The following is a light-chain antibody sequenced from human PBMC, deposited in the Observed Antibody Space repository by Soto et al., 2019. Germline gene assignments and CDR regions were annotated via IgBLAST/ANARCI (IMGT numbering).Light chain of an antibody. CDR1: SGSVSTSDY. CDR2: NTN. V-gene: IGLV8-61*01. CDR3: VLYVGSGIVV. J-gene: IGLJ2*01. Sequence: QAVVTQEPSLSVSPGRTVTLTCGLSSGSVSTSDYPSWYQQTPGQAPRTLIYNTNTRSSGVPDRFSGSILGNKAALTITGPQADDESDYYCVLYVGSGIVVFGGGTKVTVL.